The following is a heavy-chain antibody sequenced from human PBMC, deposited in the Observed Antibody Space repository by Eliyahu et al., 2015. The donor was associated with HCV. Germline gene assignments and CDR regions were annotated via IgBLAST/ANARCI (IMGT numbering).Heavy chain of an antibody. V-gene: IGHV4-34*12. CDR2: IIHSGST. D-gene: IGHD6-13*01. CDR3: ARTIAAPGRIDY. J-gene: IGHJ4*02. CDR1: GESFSSFY. Sequence: QVQLQQWGAGLLKPSETLSLTCAVYGESFSSFYWSWIRQPPGKGLEWIGEIIHSGSTNYNPSLEGRVTISVDTSKNQFSLKLTSVTAADTAVYYCARTIAAPGRIDYWGQGTLLTVSS.